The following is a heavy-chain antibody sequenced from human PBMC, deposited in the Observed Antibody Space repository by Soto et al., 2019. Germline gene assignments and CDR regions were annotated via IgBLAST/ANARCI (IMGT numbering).Heavy chain of an antibody. CDR2: ISYDGSNK. Sequence: GGSLRLSCAASGFTFSSYGMHWVRQAPGKGLEWVAVISYDGSNKYYADSVKGRFTISRDNSKNTLYLQMNSLRAEDTVVYYCARARPRSPMAFWGQGTTVTVSS. CDR3: ARARPRSPMAF. J-gene: IGHJ6*02. CDR1: GFTFSSYG. V-gene: IGHV3-30*03.